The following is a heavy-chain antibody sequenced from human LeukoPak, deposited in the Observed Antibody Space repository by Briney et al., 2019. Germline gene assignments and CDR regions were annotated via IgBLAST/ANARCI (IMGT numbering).Heavy chain of an antibody. CDR3: ARVLRYCSGGNCYSGGLGYMDV. J-gene: IGHJ6*03. D-gene: IGHD2-15*01. V-gene: IGHV3-30*02. Sequence: GGSLRLSCGASGFTFSNYGMLWVRQAPGKGLEWVAFIRYDGNNKLYADSMKGRFTISRDNSKNTLYLHINSLRAEDTAVYYCARVLRYCSGGNCYSGGLGYMDVWGKGTTVTISS. CDR1: GFTFSNYG. CDR2: IRYDGNNK.